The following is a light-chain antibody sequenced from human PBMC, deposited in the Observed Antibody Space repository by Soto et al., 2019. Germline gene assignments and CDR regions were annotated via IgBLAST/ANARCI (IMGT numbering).Light chain of an antibody. J-gene: IGLJ1*01. V-gene: IGLV3-21*02. Sequence: SYELTQPPSVSVAPGQTARITCGGNNIGAKSVHWYQQKPGQAPVLVVYDDSVRPSGIPERFSGSNSGSTATLTISRVEVGDEADYYCQVWDSGSTQYVFGAGTKVTV. CDR2: DDS. CDR3: QVWDSGSTQYV. CDR1: NIGAKS.